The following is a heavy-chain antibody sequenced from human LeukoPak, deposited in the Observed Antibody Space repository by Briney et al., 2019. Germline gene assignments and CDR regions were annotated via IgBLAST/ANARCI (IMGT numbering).Heavy chain of an antibody. D-gene: IGHD3-22*01. J-gene: IGHJ4*01. V-gene: IGHV4-61*01. CDR1: GGSVSSNIYY. CDR3: AREDSSGYLGY. Sequence: PSETLSLTCTVSGGSVSSNIYYWNWIRQPPGKGLEWIGYIYYSGSTNYNPSPKSRVTISEDTSKNQFSLKLTSLTAADTAVYYCAREDSSGYLGYWGQGTLVTVSS. CDR2: IYYSGST.